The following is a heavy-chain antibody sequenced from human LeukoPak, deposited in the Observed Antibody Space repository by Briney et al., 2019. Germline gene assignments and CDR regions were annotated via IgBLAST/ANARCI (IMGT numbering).Heavy chain of an antibody. D-gene: IGHD3-10*01. J-gene: IGHJ4*02. CDR2: FDPEDGET. CDR1: GYTLTELS. CDR3: ATVYYYGSGSYHNPLDY. Sequence: ASVKVSCKVSGYTLTELSMHWVRHAPGKGLEWMGGFDPEDGETIYAQKFQGRVTMTEDTSTDTAYMELSSLRSEDTAVYYCATVYYYGSGSYHNPLDYWGQGTLVTVSS. V-gene: IGHV1-24*01.